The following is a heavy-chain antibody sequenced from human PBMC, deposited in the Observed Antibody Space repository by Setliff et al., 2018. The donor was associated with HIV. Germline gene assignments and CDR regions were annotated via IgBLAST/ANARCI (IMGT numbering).Heavy chain of an antibody. CDR2: ISSISTYI. D-gene: IGHD6-13*01. V-gene: IGHV3-21*04. Sequence: GSLRLSCAASGFTFSSYSMNWVRRAPGKGLEWVSSISSISTYIYYADSVKGRFTISRDTSKNTMYLQMSSLRAEDTAVYYCATGNSADTWYHFAYWGQGTLVTVSS. J-gene: IGHJ4*02. CDR3: ATGNSADTWYHFAY. CDR1: GFTFSSYS.